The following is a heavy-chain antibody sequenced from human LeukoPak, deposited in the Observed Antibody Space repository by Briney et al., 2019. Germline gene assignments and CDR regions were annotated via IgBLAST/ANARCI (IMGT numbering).Heavy chain of an antibody. CDR1: GYTFTSYG. V-gene: IGHV1-18*01. CDR3: ARDLYDYGDYVD. D-gene: IGHD4-17*01. J-gene: IGHJ4*02. CDR2: VSAYNGNT. Sequence: GASVKVSCKASGYTFTSYGISWVLQAPGQGLEWMGWVSAYNGNTNYAQKLQGRITMTTDTSTSTAYMELRSLRSDDTAVYYCARDLYDYGDYVDWGQGTLVTVSS.